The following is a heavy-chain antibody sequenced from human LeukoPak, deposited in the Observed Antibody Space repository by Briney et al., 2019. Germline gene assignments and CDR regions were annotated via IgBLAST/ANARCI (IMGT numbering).Heavy chain of an antibody. Sequence: GGSLRLSCTVSGFTVSSNSWSWVRQAPGKGLEWVSFIYSGGKTHSSDSVKGRFTISRDNSKNTLYLQMNNLRVEDTAVYYCARAYIVGATRWFGPWGQGTLVTVSS. CDR3: ARAYIVGATRWFGP. CDR1: GFTVSSNS. CDR2: IYSGGKT. D-gene: IGHD1-26*01. V-gene: IGHV3-53*01. J-gene: IGHJ5*02.